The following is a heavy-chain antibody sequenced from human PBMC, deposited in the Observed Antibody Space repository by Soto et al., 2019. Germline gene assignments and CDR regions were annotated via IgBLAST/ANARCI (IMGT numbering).Heavy chain of an antibody. CDR1: GYTFTSYY. D-gene: IGHD5-12*01. Sequence: GASVKVSCKASGYTFTSYYMHWVRQAPGQGLEWMGIIDPSGGSTSYAQKFQGRVTMTRDTSTSTVYMELSSLRSEDTAVYYCARDQLLGRWLQFPDYWGQGTLVTVSS. CDR3: ARDQLLGRWLQFPDY. CDR2: IDPSGGST. V-gene: IGHV1-46*01. J-gene: IGHJ4*02.